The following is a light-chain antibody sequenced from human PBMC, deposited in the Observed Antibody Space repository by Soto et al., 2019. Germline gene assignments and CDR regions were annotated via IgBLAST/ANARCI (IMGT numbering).Light chain of an antibody. J-gene: IGKJ4*01. CDR1: QDIATY. CDR2: AAS. CDR3: HRYNSVPLT. Sequence: IQMTQSPFSLSSSVGHRVTLTCQASQDIATYLNWYQQKPGKAPNLLIYAASTVQSGGPSRFSGSGSGTDFTLTISSLQPEDVATYFCHRYNSVPLTFGGGTKVDIK. V-gene: IGKV1-27*01.